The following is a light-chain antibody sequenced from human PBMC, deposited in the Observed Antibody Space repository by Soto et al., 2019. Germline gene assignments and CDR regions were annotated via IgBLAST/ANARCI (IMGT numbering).Light chain of an antibody. CDR2: DAS. CDR3: QQYNSYPPWT. CDR1: QSISSW. Sequence: DIQMTQSPSTLAASVGDRVTITCRASQSISSWLAWYQQKPGKAPKLLIYDASSFESGVPSRFSGSGSETEFTLTISSLQPDDFATYYCQQYNSYPPWTFGEETKVEIK. J-gene: IGKJ1*01. V-gene: IGKV1-5*01.